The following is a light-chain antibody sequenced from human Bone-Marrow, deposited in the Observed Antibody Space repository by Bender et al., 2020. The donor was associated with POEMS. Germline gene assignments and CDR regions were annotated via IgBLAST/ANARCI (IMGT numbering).Light chain of an antibody. V-gene: IGLV1-44*01. CDR1: SSNIGAHA. J-gene: IGLJ3*02. CDR2: SSH. Sequence: QSVLTQPPSASGTPGQRVTISCSGGSSNIGAHAVNWYQHLPGTAPKLLIYSSHRRPSEVPDRFSGSRSGASASLAISGLKSEDEADYYCAVWDDSRKGWVFGGGTKLTVL. CDR3: AVWDDSRKGWV.